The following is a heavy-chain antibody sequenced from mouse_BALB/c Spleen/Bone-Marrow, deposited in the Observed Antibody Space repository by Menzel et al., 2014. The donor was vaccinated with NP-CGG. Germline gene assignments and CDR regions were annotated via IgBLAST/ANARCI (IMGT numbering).Heavy chain of an antibody. CDR1: GFNIKDTH. Sequence: VQLQQSGAELVKPWASVKLSCTPSGFNIKDTHMHWLKQRPEQGLEWIGRIDPANGNTKYDPNFQGKATITADTSSNTAYLQLSSLTSEDTAVYYCARDYANTAWFAAWGQRTLVTVS. V-gene: IGHV14-3*02. D-gene: IGHD1-1*01. CDR3: ARDYANTAWFAA. J-gene: IGHJ3*01. CDR2: IDPANGNT.